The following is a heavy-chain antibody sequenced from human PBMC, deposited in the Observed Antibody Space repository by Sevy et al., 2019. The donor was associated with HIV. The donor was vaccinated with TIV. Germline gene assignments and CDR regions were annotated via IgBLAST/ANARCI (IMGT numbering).Heavy chain of an antibody. Sequence: GGSLRLSCVASGFTFGTYGMDWARQAPGKGLEWVAVIWYDGNNKYYGDSVKGRFTISRDNSKNTLYLQMNSLRAEDTAVYYCARGSLYSSGWSESLDYWGQGTLVTVSS. D-gene: IGHD6-19*01. V-gene: IGHV3-33*01. CDR1: GFTFGTYG. J-gene: IGHJ4*02. CDR2: IWYDGNNK. CDR3: ARGSLYSSGWSESLDY.